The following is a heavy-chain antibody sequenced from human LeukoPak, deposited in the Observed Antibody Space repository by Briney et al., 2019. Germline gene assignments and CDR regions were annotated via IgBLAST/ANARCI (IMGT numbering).Heavy chain of an antibody. V-gene: IGHV4-34*01. CDR1: GGPFSGYY. CDR3: ATSLIYAFDI. CDR2: INHSGST. D-gene: IGHD3/OR15-3a*01. J-gene: IGHJ3*02. Sequence: PSETLSLTCAVYGGPFSGYYWSWIRQPPGKGLEWIGEINHSGSTNYNPSLKSRVTISVDTSKNQFSLKLSSVTAADTAVYYCATSLIYAFDIWGQGTMVTVSS.